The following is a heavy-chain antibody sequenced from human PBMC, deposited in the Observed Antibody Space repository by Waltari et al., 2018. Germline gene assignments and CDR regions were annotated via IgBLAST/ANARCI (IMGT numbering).Heavy chain of an antibody. V-gene: IGHV1-69*14. J-gene: IGHJ1*01. CDR1: GGTFSSYA. CDR3: ARGLGRFGELSLEYFQH. Sequence: QVQLVQSGAEVKKPGSSVKVSCKASGGTFSSYAISWVRQAPGQGLEWMGGIIPIFGTANYAQKFQGRVTITADKSTSTAYMELSSLRSEDTAVYYCARGLGRFGELSLEYFQHWGQGTLVTVSS. CDR2: IIPIFGTA. D-gene: IGHD3-10*01.